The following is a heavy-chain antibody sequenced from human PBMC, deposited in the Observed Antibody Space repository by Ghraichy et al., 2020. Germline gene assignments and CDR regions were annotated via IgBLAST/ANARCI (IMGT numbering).Heavy chain of an antibody. CDR3: GRDMDY. CDR2: INQDGSAR. V-gene: IGHV3-7*03. Sequence: LTCAASGFTFSTYWMTWVRQAPGKGLEWVANINQDGSARYFVDSVKGRFTVSRDNAKNSLFLQMNSLRAEDTAMYYCGRDMDYWGQGTLVTVSS. CDR1: GFTFSTYW. J-gene: IGHJ4*02.